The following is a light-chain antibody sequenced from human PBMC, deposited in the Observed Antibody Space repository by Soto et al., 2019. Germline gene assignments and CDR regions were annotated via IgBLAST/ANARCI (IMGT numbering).Light chain of an antibody. CDR3: QQNGGSPVT. CDR1: QSIDSNY. V-gene: IGKV3-20*01. J-gene: IGKJ5*01. Sequence: IVMTQSPATLSVSPGERATLSCRASQSIDSNYLAWYQQKPGQAPRLLIYTASNRVTGIPDRISGSGSGTDFTLTISRLEPEDFAVYYCQQNGGSPVTFGQGTRLEIK. CDR2: TAS.